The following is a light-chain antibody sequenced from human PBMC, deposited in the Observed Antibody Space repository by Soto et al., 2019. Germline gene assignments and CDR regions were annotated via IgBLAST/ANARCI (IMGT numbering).Light chain of an antibody. V-gene: IGKV3-15*01. J-gene: IGKJ1*01. CDR3: HKYSSWPPP. CDR2: GAS. Sequence: EIVLTQSPATLSVSPGGRATLSCRSSQTIMYNLAWYQQKPGQAPRLLVYGASTRATDAPPRYRGSGSGTEFSPTISILQSEDLAAYQRHKYSSWPPPFGQRSRVEIK. CDR1: QTIMYN.